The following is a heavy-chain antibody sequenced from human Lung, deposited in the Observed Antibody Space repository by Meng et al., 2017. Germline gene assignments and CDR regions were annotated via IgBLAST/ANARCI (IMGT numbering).Heavy chain of an antibody. CDR3: ARDRYCSTTSCTGWFDP. V-gene: IGHV1-18*01. Sequence: QVQLVQSGDEVKKPGAPLKVSCKACGYTFTSYGISWVRQAPGQGLEWMGWISGYNGNTNYAQKFQGRVTMTTDTSTSTAYMELRSLRSDDTAVYYCARDRYCSTTSCTGWFDPWGQGTLVTVSS. CDR2: ISGYNGNT. CDR1: GYTFTSYG. D-gene: IGHD2-2*01. J-gene: IGHJ5*02.